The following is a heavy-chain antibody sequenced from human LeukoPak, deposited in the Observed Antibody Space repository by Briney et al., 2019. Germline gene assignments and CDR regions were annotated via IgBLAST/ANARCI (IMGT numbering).Heavy chain of an antibody. CDR3: ARSPYSDNWNFDY. V-gene: IGHV3-48*02. CDR1: GFTFSTYS. Sequence: GGSLRLSCAASGFTFSTYSLNWVRQAPGKGPEWVSYISGNGGSAYYTDSVKGRFTISRDNAKNSLYLQMNSLRDEDTAVYYCARSPYSDNWNFDYWGQGTLVTVSS. D-gene: IGHD1-1*01. CDR2: ISGNGGSA. J-gene: IGHJ4*02.